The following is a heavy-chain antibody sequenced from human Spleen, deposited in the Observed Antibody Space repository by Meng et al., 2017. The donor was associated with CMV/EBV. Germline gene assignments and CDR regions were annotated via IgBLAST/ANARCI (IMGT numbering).Heavy chain of an antibody. CDR3: ARGLYRRDY. J-gene: IGHJ4*02. CDR1: GFTFSTYW. V-gene: IGHV3-23*03. Sequence: GGSLRLSCAASGFTFSTYWMSWVRQAPGKGLEWVSVIYTDGSRSFHADSVKGRFTISRDNAKNSLYLQMNSLRAEDTAVYYCARGLYRRDYWGQGTLVTVSS. D-gene: IGHD4-11*01. CDR2: IYTDGSRS.